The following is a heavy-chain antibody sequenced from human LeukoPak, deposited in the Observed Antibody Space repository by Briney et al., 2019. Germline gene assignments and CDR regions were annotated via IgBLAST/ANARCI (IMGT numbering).Heavy chain of an antibody. CDR1: GFTFSSYY. V-gene: IGHV3-74*01. Sequence: GGSLRLSCAASGFTFSSYYMHWVRQAPGKGLVWVSRISSDGSSTSYADSVKGRFTISRDNAKNTLYLQMNSLKAEDTAVYYYVDYGERWGQGTLVTVSS. D-gene: IGHD4/OR15-4a*01. CDR3: VDYGER. CDR2: ISSDGSST. J-gene: IGHJ4*02.